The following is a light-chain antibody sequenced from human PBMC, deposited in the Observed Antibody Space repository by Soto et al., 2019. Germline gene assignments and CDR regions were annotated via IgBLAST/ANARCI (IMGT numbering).Light chain of an antibody. CDR1: QSISTW. J-gene: IGKJ1*01. V-gene: IGKV1-5*03. CDR3: QHYNSYSEA. CDR2: QAS. Sequence: DIVLTQSPSTLSGSVGDRVTLTCRASQSISTWLAWYQHKPGKAPKLLIYQASTLNSGVPSRFSGSGSGTEFTLTISSLQPDDFATYYCQHYNSYSEAFGQGTKVDIK.